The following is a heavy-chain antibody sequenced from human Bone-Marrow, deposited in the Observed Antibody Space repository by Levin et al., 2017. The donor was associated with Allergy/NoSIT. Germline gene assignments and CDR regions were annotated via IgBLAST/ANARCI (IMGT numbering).Heavy chain of an antibody. CDR3: TRDMSL. V-gene: IGHV3-30*04. CDR1: GFSFSAYA. CDR2: IIYDGTKQ. Sequence: GGSLRLSCAASGFSFSAYAMHWVRQAPGKGPEWLAVIIYDGTKQNYVDSVKGRFTISRDNSRNTLYLQMNSLRLEDTARYYCTRDMSLWGQGTLVIVSP. D-gene: IGHD3-10*02. J-gene: IGHJ4*02.